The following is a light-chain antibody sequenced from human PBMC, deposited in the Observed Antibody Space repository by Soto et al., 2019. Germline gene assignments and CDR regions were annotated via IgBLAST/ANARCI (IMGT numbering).Light chain of an antibody. V-gene: IGKV1-9*01. Sequence: DIQMTQSPSSLSASLGDRVTITCRASQDISSYLAWYQQKPGKAPKLLIYLASTLHSGVPSSFRGSGSGTDFSLTISSLQPEDAATYYCQSLNRFPHSFGGGTKVDIK. J-gene: IGKJ4*01. CDR3: QSLNRFPHS. CDR1: QDISSY. CDR2: LAS.